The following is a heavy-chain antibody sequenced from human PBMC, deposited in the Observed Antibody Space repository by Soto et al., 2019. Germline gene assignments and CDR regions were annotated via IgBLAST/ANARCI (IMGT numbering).Heavy chain of an antibody. Sequence: SETLSLTCTVSGGSISSYYWSWIRQPPGKGLEWIGYIYYSGSTNYNPSLKSRVTISVDTSKNQFSLKLSSVTAADTAVYYCARRSEWGDPALFDYWGQGTLVTVSS. CDR2: IYYSGST. J-gene: IGHJ4*02. D-gene: IGHD1-26*01. V-gene: IGHV4-59*08. CDR3: ARRSEWGDPALFDY. CDR1: GGSISSYY.